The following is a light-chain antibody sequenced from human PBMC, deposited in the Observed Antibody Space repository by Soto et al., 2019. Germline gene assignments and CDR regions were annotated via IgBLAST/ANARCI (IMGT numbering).Light chain of an antibody. CDR3: SSYTSTSTPLI. V-gene: IGLV2-8*01. Sequence: QSALTQPPSASGSPGQSVTISCTGTSSDVGGYSYVSWYQQHPGKAPKLMIYEVSKRPSGVPDRFSGSKSGNTASLTVSGLQAEDEADYYCSSYTSTSTPLIFGGGTKLTVL. CDR1: SSDVGGYSY. J-gene: IGLJ2*01. CDR2: EVS.